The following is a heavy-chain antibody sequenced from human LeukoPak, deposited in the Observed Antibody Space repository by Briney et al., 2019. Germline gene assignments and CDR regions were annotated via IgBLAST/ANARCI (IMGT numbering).Heavy chain of an antibody. D-gene: IGHD6-13*01. J-gene: IGHJ6*02. Sequence: SPSQSLTYALDAGSFTGYCWSWIRQPPGKGLEWIAEINLSGSTNYEPSLKSRVTISVDTSKTQFSLKLSSVTAADTAVYYCARGLGQQRELYYYYYGMDVWGQGTTVTVSS. CDR3: ARGLGQQRELYYYYYGMDV. CDR2: INLSGST. V-gene: IGHV4-34*01. CDR1: AGSFTGYC.